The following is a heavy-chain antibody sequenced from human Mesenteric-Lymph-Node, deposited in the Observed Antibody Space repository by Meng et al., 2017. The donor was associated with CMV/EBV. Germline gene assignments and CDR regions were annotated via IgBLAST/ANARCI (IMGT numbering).Heavy chain of an antibody. CDR2: ISSSGNTM. CDR1: GFTFSDYY. CDR3: ARHRVPYYDLYGLDV. J-gene: IGHJ6*02. D-gene: IGHD3-3*01. Sequence: GGSLRLSCAASGFTFSDYYMSWIRQAPGKGLEWVSYISSSGNTMYYADSVKGRFTISRDNAKSSLYLQMNSLRAEDTGVYYCARHRVPYYDLYGLDVWGQGTTVTVSS. V-gene: IGHV3-11*01.